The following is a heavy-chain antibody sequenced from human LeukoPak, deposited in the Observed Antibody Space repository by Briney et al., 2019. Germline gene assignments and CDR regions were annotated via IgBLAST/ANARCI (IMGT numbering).Heavy chain of an antibody. CDR3: AKVDGPYHYYGMDV. V-gene: IGHV3-21*01. Sequence: PGGSLRLSWAASGFTFSSYSMNWVRQAPEKGLEWVSSISSSSSYIYYADSLKGRFTISRDNAKNSLYLQMNSLRAEDTAVYYCAKVDGPYHYYGMDVWGQGTTVTVSS. CDR1: GFTFSSYS. CDR2: ISSSSSYI. D-gene: IGHD5-24*01. J-gene: IGHJ6*02.